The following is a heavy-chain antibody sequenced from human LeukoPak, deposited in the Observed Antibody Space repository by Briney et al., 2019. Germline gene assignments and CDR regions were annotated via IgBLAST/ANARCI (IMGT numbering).Heavy chain of an antibody. V-gene: IGHV3-23*01. D-gene: IGHD2-2*02. CDR3: ARGIYCSSTSCYRDFDY. Sequence: TGGSLRLSCAASGFTFSSYAMSWVRQAPGKGLEWVSAISGSGGSTYYADSVKGRFTISRDNSKNTLYLQMNSLRAEDTAVYYCARGIYCSSTSCYRDFDYWGQGTLVTVSS. CDR2: ISGSGGST. J-gene: IGHJ4*02. CDR1: GFTFSSYA.